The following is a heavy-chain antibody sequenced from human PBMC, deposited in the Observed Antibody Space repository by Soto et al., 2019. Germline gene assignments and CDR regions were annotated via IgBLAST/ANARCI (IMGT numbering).Heavy chain of an antibody. CDR1: GGSISSGDYY. CDR2: IYYSGST. V-gene: IGHV4-30-4*01. Sequence: TTSETLSLTCTVSGGSISSGDYYWSWIRQPPGKGLEWIGYIYYSGSTYYNPSLKSRVTISVDTSKNQFSLKLSSVTAADTAVYYCARGTDTQSADYYDSSGPRGFDPWGQGTLVTVSS. D-gene: IGHD3-22*01. CDR3: ARGTDTQSADYYDSSGPRGFDP. J-gene: IGHJ5*02.